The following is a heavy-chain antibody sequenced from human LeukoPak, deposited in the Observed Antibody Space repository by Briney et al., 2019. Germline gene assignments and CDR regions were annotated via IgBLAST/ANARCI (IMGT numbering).Heavy chain of an antibody. J-gene: IGHJ3*02. V-gene: IGHV1-69*13. Sequence: SVKVSCKASGGTFSSYAISWVRQAPGQGLEWMGGIIPISGTANYAQKFQGRVTITADESTSTAYMELSSLRSEDTAVYYCARQTQGRSAFDIWGQGTMVTVSS. CDR3: ARQTQGRSAFDI. CDR2: IIPISGTA. CDR1: GGTFSSYA.